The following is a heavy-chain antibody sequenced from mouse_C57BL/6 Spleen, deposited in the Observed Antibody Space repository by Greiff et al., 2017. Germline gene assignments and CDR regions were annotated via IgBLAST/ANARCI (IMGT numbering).Heavy chain of an antibody. Sequence: VQLQQSGPELVKPGASVKISCKASGYAFSSSWMNWVKQRPGKGLEWIGRIYPGAGDTNYNGKFKGKDTLTADKSSSTAYMQLSSLTSEDSAVYFCAGIYGNYLAEFAYWGQGTLVTVSA. CDR2: IYPGAGDT. V-gene: IGHV1-82*01. J-gene: IGHJ3*01. CDR1: GYAFSSSW. D-gene: IGHD2-1*01. CDR3: AGIYGNYLAEFAY.